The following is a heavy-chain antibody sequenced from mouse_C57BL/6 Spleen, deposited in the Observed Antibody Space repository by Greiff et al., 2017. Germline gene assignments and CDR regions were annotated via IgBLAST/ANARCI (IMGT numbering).Heavy chain of an antibody. J-gene: IGHJ4*01. CDR2: IDPSDSYT. CDR3: GAYYSNYEGYAMDY. CDR1: GYTFTSYW. V-gene: IGHV1-50*01. D-gene: IGHD2-5*01. Sequence: VQLQQPGAELVKPGASVKLSCKASGYTFTSYWMQWVKQRPGQGLEWIGEIDPSDSYTNYNQKFKGKASLTVDTSSRTAYMQLSSLTSEDSAVYYCGAYYSNYEGYAMDYWGQGTSVTVSS.